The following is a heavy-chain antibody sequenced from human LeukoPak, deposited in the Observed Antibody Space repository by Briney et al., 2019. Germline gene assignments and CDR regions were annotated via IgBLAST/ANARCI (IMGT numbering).Heavy chain of an antibody. CDR1: GFTFSTYN. D-gene: IGHD6-13*01. V-gene: IGHV3-48*01. CDR2: ISSSSSSI. J-gene: IGHJ4*02. Sequence: HPGGSLRLSCAASGFTFSTYNMNWVRQAPGKGLEWVSYISSSSSSIYYADSVQGRFTISRDNAKNSLFLQMNSLRAEDTAVYYCARDLASAAYSFDYWGQGTLVTVSS. CDR3: ARDLASAAYSFDY.